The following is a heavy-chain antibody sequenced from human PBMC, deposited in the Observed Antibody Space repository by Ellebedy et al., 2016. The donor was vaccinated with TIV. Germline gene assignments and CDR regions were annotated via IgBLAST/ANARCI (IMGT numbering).Heavy chain of an antibody. Sequence: PGGSLRLSCAASGFTFSSYGMHWVRQAPGKGLEWVAVISYDGSNKYHADSVKGRFTISRDNSKNTLYLQMDSLRAEDTAVYYCAKSSPSEPGDYWGQGTLVTVSS. CDR1: GFTFSSYG. CDR3: AKSSPSEPGDY. CDR2: ISYDGSNK. D-gene: IGHD1-26*01. V-gene: IGHV3-30*18. J-gene: IGHJ4*02.